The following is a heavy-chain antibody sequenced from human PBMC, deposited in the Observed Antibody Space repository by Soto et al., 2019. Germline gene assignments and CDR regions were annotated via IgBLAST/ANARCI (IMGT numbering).Heavy chain of an antibody. CDR1: GFTFSRYS. D-gene: IGHD6-19*01. CDR2: ISTSSSV. V-gene: IGHV3-48*01. Sequence: GGSLRLSCAASGFTFSRYSMNWVRQAPGKGLEWVSYISTSSSVYYADSLKGRFTISRDNAKNSLYLQMNSLRAEDTAVYYCARDLGSSGWARGPDYWGQGTLVTVSS. J-gene: IGHJ4*02. CDR3: ARDLGSSGWARGPDY.